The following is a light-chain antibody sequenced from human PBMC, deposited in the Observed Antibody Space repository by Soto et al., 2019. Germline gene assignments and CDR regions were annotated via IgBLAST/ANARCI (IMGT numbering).Light chain of an antibody. CDR3: QQYTNWPPNT. J-gene: IGKJ5*01. CDR1: QSVSSY. Sequence: EIVLTQSPDTLYFSAGERATLSFRVSQSVSSYLAWYQQKPGQAPRLLIYDASNRATGIPARFSGSGSGTDFTLTISSLQSEDFAVYYCQQYTNWPPNTFGQGTRLEIK. CDR2: DAS. V-gene: IGKV3-11*01.